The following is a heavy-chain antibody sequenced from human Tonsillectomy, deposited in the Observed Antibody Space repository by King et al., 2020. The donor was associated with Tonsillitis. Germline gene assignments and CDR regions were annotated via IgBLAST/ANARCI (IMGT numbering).Heavy chain of an antibody. CDR1: GYNFISYW. V-gene: IGHV5-51*01. CDR2: IYPGDSDT. Sequence: VQLVESGAEVKKPGESLKISCKGSGYNFISYWIGWVRQMPGKGLEWMGIIYPGDSDTTYSPSFPGQFTISVEKSISTAYLQWSSLRASDTAMYYCARLGIAVLEGAFDIWGQGTMVTVSS. J-gene: IGHJ3*02. D-gene: IGHD6-19*01. CDR3: ARLGIAVLEGAFDI.